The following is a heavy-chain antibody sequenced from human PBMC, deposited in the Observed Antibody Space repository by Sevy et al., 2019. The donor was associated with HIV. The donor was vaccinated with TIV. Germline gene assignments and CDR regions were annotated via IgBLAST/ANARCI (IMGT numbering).Heavy chain of an antibody. V-gene: IGHV4-39*01. J-gene: IGHJ4*02. D-gene: IGHD2-21*01. Sequence: SETCPSPALSLVAPSSAVLTTGTGSANPPGKGLEWIGNIHHTGKTYYIPSLRSRVTMSVDTSKNQFSLNLNSVTAADTAVYYCARHPANSNEFEYWGRGTLVTVSS. CDR2: IHHTGKT. CDR3: ARHPANSNEFEY. CDR1: VAPSSAVLTT.